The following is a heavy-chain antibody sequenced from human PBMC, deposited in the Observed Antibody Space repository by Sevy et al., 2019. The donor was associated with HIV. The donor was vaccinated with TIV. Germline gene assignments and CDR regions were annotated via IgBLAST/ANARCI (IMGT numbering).Heavy chain of an antibody. V-gene: IGHV3-72*01. CDR2: IRNRPNSYTT. Sequence: GGSLRLSCGASGFTFCDHYVDWVRQAPGKGLEWVGRIRNRPNSYTTEYAASVKGRFTISRDDSRNSVYLQMNSLKTQDSAVYYCVRGPNCGVGGSQQISPYCLDVWGKGATVTVSS. D-gene: IGHD2-21*01. J-gene: IGHJ6*03. CDR3: VRGPNCGVGGSQQISPYCLDV. CDR1: GFTFCDHY.